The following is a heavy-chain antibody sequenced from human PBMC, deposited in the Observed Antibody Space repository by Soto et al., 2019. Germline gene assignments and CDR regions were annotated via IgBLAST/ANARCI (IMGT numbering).Heavy chain of an antibody. CDR3: AKDTDYIVVVPAAFDY. J-gene: IGHJ4*02. CDR1: GFTFDDYA. CDR2: ISGDGGST. D-gene: IGHD2-2*01. Sequence: GGSLRLSCAASGFTFDDYAMHWVRQAPGKGLEWVSLISGDGGSTYYADSVKGRFTISRDNSKNSLYLQMNSLRTEDTALYYCAKDTDYIVVVPAAFDYWGQGTLVTVSS. V-gene: IGHV3-43*02.